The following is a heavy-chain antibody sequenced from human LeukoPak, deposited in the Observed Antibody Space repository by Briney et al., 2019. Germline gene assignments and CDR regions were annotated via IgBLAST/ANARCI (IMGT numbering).Heavy chain of an antibody. CDR1: GFSFSSYA. J-gene: IGHJ4*02. Sequence: PGRSLRLSCAASGFSFSSYAMHWVRQAPGKGREWVAFVLFDGTNEQYTDSVKGRFSISRDNSNNTPYLQMSSLTAEDTAVYYCAKDRYGSGANYFDYWGQGTLVTVSS. D-gene: IGHD3-10*01. CDR2: VLFDGTNE. CDR3: AKDRYGSGANYFDY. V-gene: IGHV3-30*18.